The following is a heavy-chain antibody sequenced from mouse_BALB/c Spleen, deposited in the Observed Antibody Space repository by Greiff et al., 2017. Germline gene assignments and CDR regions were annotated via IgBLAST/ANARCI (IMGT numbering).Heavy chain of an antibody. V-gene: IGHV1-5*01. CDR2: IYPGNSDT. Sequence: EVQLQQSGTVLARPGASVKMSCKASGYSFTSYWMHWVKQRPGQGLEWIGAIYPGNSDTSYNQKFKGKAKLTAVTSASTAYMELSSLTNEDSAVYYCSPMITTRYYAMDYWGQGTSVTVSS. CDR1: GYSFTSYW. D-gene: IGHD2-4*01. J-gene: IGHJ4*01. CDR3: SPMITTRYYAMDY.